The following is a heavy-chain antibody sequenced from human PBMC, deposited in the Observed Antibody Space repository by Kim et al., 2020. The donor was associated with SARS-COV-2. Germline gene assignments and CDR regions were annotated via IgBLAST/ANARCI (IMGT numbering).Heavy chain of an antibody. CDR3: ARLWFGELLRGFLDP. Sequence: GESLKISCKGSGYSFTSYWIGWVRQMPGKGLEWMGIIYPGDSDTRYSPSFQGQVTISADKSISTAYLQWSSLKASDTAMYYCARLWFGELLRGFLDPWGQGTLVTVSS. J-gene: IGHJ5*02. CDR1: GYSFTSYW. V-gene: IGHV5-51*01. CDR2: IYPGDSDT. D-gene: IGHD3-10*01.